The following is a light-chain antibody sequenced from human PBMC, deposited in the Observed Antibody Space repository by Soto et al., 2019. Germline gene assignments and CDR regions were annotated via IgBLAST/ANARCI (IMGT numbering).Light chain of an antibody. Sequence: QSVLTQPPSASGTPGQRVTISCSGSSSNIGSNYVYWYQQLPGTAPKLLIYSNNQRPSGVPDRFSGSKSDTSASLAISGLRCEDEADYYCSAWDESLNSVVFGGGTKLTVL. CDR3: SAWDESLNSVV. J-gene: IGLJ2*01. V-gene: IGLV1-47*02. CDR2: SNN. CDR1: SSNIGSNY.